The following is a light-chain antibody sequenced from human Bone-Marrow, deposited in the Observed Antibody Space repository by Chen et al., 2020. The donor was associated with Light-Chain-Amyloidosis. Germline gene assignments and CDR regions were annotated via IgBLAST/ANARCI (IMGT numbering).Light chain of an antibody. Sequence: SYVLTQPSSVSVAPGQTATIACGGNNIGSTSVHWYQQTPGQAPLLVVYDDSDRPAGIPERLSGANSGNTATLTISRVEAEDEAVYYCQVWDRSSDRPVFGGGTKLTVL. V-gene: IGLV3-21*02. J-gene: IGLJ3*02. CDR3: QVWDRSSDRPV. CDR2: DDS. CDR1: NIGSTS.